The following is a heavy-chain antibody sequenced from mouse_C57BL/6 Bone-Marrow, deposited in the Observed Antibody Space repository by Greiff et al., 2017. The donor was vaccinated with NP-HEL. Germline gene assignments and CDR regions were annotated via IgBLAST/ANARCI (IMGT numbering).Heavy chain of an antibody. J-gene: IGHJ3*01. CDR3: AREGLYYSY. D-gene: IGHD2-1*01. CDR2: ISYDGSN. Sequence: ESGPGLVKPSQSLSLTCSVTGYSITSGYYWNWIRQFPGNKLEWMGYISYDGSNNYNPSLKNRISITRDTSKNQFFLKLNSVTTEDTATYYCAREGLYYSYWGQGTLVTVSA. CDR1: GYSITSGYY. V-gene: IGHV3-6*01.